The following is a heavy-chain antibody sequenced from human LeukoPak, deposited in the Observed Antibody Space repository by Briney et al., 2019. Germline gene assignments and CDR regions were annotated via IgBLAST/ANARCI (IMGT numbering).Heavy chain of an antibody. V-gene: IGHV4-39*07. CDR2: IYYSGRN. D-gene: IGHD5-12*01. CDR3: AREVATTRHIDY. J-gene: IGHJ4*02. Sequence: SETLSLTCTVSGGSISSSGYSWGWIRQTPGKGLEWIGCIYYSGRNYHNPSLKSRVSMSVDTSKNQFSLKLRSVTAADTAVYYCAREVATTRHIDYWGQRTLVTVSS. CDR1: GGSISSSGYS.